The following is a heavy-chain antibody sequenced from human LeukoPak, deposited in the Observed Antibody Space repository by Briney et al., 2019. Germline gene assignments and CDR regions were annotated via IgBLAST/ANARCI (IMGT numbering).Heavy chain of an antibody. J-gene: IGHJ4*02. CDR1: GGSISSYY. V-gene: IGHV4-59*01. CDR3: ARGIADYYFDY. D-gene: IGHD6-13*01. Sequence: PSETPSLTCTVSGGSISSYYWSWIRQPPGKGLEWIGYIYYSGSTNYNPSLKSRVTISVDTSKNQFSLKLSSVTAADTAVYYCARGIADYYFDYWGQGTLVTVSS. CDR2: IYYSGST.